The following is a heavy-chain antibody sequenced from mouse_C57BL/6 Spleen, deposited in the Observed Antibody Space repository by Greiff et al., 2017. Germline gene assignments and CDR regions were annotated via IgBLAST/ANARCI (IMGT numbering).Heavy chain of an antibody. J-gene: IGHJ2*01. Sequence: VQLQQPGAELVKPGASVKLSCKASGYTFTSYWMHWVKQRPGQGLEWIGMIHPHSGSTNYNEKFKSKATLTVDKSSSTAYMQLSSLTSEDSAVYYCARSESLLFYFDYWGQGTTRTVSS. CDR3: ARSESLLFYFDY. CDR2: IHPHSGST. D-gene: IGHD2-10*01. V-gene: IGHV1-64*01. CDR1: GYTFTSYW.